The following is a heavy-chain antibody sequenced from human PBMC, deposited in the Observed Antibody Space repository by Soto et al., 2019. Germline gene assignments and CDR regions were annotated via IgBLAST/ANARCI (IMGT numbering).Heavy chain of an antibody. Sequence: ATLYLTCTVSGSSINSSCYYWGWIRQPPGKGLEWIGSMFYGVSTYYNPSLKSRVTVSVDTSKNQFSLNLRSVTAADTAVYYCARLPSRHLVDYWGQGTLVTVSS. D-gene: IGHD3-3*02. CDR3: ARLPSRHLVDY. CDR1: GSSINSSCYY. V-gene: IGHV4-39*01. CDR2: MFYGVST. J-gene: IGHJ4*02.